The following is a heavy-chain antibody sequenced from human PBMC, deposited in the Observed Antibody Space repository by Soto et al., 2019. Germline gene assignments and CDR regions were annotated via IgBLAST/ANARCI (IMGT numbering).Heavy chain of an antibody. D-gene: IGHD3-10*01. J-gene: IGHJ4*02. V-gene: IGHV4-34*01. CDR2: INHSGST. Sequence: SETLSLTCAVYGGSFSGYYWSWIRQPPGKGLEWIGEINHSGSTNYNPSLKSRVTISLDTSKNQFSLKLSSVTAADTAVYYCARGYGRNFYYWGQGTLVTVSS. CDR1: GGSFSGYY. CDR3: ARGYGRNFYY.